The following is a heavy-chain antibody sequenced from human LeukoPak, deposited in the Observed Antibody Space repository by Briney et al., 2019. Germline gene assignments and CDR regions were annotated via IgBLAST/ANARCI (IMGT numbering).Heavy chain of an antibody. CDR2: IKQDGSEK. D-gene: IGHD2-2*01. CDR1: GFTFSSYW. Sequence: GGSLRLSCAASGFTFSSYWMSWVRQAPGKGLEWVANIKQDGSEKYYVDSVKGRFTISRDNAKNSLYLQMNSLRAEDTAVYYCARGVLGVVVPAAISLGYYCYYMDVWGKGTTVTVSS. CDR3: ARGVLGVVVPAAISLGYYCYYMDV. V-gene: IGHV3-7*01. J-gene: IGHJ6*03.